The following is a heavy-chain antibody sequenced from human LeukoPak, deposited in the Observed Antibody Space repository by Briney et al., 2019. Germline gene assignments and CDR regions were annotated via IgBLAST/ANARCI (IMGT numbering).Heavy chain of an antibody. V-gene: IGHV4-31*03. Sequence: SETLSLTCTVSGGSISSGGYYWSWIRQHPGKGLEWIGYIYYSGSTYYNPSLKSRVTISVDTSKNQFSLKLSSVTAADTAVYYCARGPHLYSYGGLMRYFDLWGRGTLVQVSS. D-gene: IGHD5-18*01. CDR2: IYYSGST. CDR3: ARGPHLYSYGGLMRYFDL. CDR1: GGSISSGGYY. J-gene: IGHJ2*01.